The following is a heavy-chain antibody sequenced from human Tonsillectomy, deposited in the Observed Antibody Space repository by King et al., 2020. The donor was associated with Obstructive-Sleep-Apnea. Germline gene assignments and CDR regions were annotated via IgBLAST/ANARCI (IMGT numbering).Heavy chain of an antibody. CDR2: INHSGST. D-gene: IGHD2-8*01. V-gene: IGHV4-34*01. J-gene: IGHJ6*02. Sequence: VQLQQWGAGLLKPSETLSLTCAVYGGSFSGYYWSWIRQPPGKGLEWIGEINHSGSTNYNPSLKSRVTISVDTSKNQFSLKLSSVTAADTAVYYCARDCTNGVCYILSYYYGMDVWGQGTTVTVSS. CDR3: ARDCTNGVCYILSYYYGMDV. CDR1: GGSFSGYY.